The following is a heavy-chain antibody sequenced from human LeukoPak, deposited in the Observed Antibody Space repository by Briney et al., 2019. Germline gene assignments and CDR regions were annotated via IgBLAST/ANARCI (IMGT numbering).Heavy chain of an antibody. D-gene: IGHD7-27*01. CDR1: GGTFSSSS. CDR3: ATSKWGAKTNGQLYYYGMDV. Sequence: SVKVSCKASGGTFSSSSISWVRQAPGQGPEWMGRSIPILGVTNYAQNFQGRVTIIADKSTSTAYMDLSSLRSDDTAVYYCATSKWGAKTNGQLYYYGMDVWGRGTTVTVSS. V-gene: IGHV1-69*02. J-gene: IGHJ6*02. CDR2: SIPILGVT.